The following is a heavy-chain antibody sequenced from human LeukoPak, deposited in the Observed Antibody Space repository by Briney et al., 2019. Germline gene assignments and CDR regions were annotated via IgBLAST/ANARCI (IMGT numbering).Heavy chain of an antibody. CDR2: IYYSGST. J-gene: IGHJ4*02. V-gene: IGHV4-39*07. D-gene: IGHD1-26*01. Sequence: SETLSLTCTVSGGSISSSSYYWGWIRQPPGKGLEWIGSIYYSGSTYYNPSLKSRVTISVDTSKNQFSLKLSSVTAADTAVYYCARDRVGGSYLDYWGQGTLVTVSS. CDR3: ARDRVGGSYLDY. CDR1: GGSISSSSYY.